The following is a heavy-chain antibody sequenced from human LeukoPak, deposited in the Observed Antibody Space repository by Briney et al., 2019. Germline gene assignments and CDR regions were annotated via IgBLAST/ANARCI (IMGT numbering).Heavy chain of an antibody. J-gene: IGHJ6*02. D-gene: IGHD2-15*01. V-gene: IGHV1-18*01. Sequence: ASVKVSCKASGYTFTSYGISWVRQAPGQGLEWMGWISAYNGNTNYAQKLQGRVTMTTDTSTSTAYMELRSLRSDDTAVYYCARDPPPIVVVVAATNYYGMDVWGQGTTVTVSS. CDR3: ARDPPPIVVVVAATNYYGMDV. CDR2: ISAYNGNT. CDR1: GYTFTSYG.